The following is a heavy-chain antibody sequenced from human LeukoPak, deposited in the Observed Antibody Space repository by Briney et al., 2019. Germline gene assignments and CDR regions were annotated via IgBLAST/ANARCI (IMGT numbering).Heavy chain of an antibody. CDR1: GYTFTGYY. J-gene: IGHJ1*01. D-gene: IGHD2-2*01. Sequence: GASVKVSCKASGYTFTGYYIHWVRQAPGQGLEWMGRINPNSGGTKYAQKFQDRVTMTRDTSTSTAYMELRSLRFDDTAVYYCARPSYCSSNRCYAQHWGQGTLVTVSS. CDR3: ARPSYCSSNRCYAQH. V-gene: IGHV1-2*02. CDR2: INPNSGGT.